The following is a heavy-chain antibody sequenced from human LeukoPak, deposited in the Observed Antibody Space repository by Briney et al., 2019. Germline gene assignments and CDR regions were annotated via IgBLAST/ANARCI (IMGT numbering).Heavy chain of an antibody. CDR1: GGSISSSSYY. CDR2: IYYSGST. V-gene: IGHV4-39*07. Sequence: SETLSLTCTVSGGSISSSSYYWGWIRQPPGKGLEWIGSIYYSGSTYYNPSLKSRVTISVDTSKNQFSLKLSSVTAADTAVYYCARSKGLRYFDWLNWFDPWGQGTLVTVSS. CDR3: ARSKGLRYFDWLNWFDP. D-gene: IGHD3-9*01. J-gene: IGHJ5*02.